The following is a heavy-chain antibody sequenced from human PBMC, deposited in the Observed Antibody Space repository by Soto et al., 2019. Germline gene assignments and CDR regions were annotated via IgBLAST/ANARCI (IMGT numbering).Heavy chain of an antibody. V-gene: IGHV4-34*01. D-gene: IGHD3-10*01. Sequence: SETRSLTCSVSGGSFTDYYWTWIRQPPGNPLEWIGEISHGVTTKDNPFIHRRVTMSVDTSRIQFSLDLPSVTAADAAVYYCATGHTRRMTLGRGAALMGKQLDSWGQGILVTVSS. CDR1: GGSFTDYY. CDR2: ISHGVTT. CDR3: ATGHTRRMTLGRGAALMGKQLDS. J-gene: IGHJ4*02.